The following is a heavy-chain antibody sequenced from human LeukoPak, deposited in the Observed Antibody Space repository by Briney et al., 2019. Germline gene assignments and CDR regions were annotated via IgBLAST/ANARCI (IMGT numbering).Heavy chain of an antibody. J-gene: IGHJ4*02. Sequence: ASVKVSCKASGYTFTGYYMHWVRQAPGQGLEWMGWINPNSGGTNYAQKFQGRVTMTRDTSISTAYMELSRLRSDDTAVYYCARSPSGWYYFDYWGQGTLVTVSP. CDR3: ARSPSGWYYFDY. CDR2: INPNSGGT. D-gene: IGHD6-19*01. CDR1: GYTFTGYY. V-gene: IGHV1-2*02.